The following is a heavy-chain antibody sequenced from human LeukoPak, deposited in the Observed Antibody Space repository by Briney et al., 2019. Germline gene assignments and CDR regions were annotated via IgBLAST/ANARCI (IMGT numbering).Heavy chain of an antibody. V-gene: IGHV3-48*01. CDR1: GFTFSGYI. Sequence: GGSLRLSCAASGFTFSGYIMNWVRQAPGKGLEWLSYISSSSSTIYYADSVKGRYTISRDNAKNSLYVQMNSLRAEDTAVYYCAGAGGYSSGWSRFDYWGQGALVTVSS. D-gene: IGHD6-19*01. CDR3: AGAGGYSSGWSRFDY. J-gene: IGHJ4*02. CDR2: ISSSSSTI.